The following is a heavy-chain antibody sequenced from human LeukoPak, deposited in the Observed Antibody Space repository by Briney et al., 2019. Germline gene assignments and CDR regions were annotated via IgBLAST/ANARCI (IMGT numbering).Heavy chain of an antibody. CDR1: GFTFSSYA. CDR3: AKFKRASYYDSSGSTSPY. Sequence: GGSLRLSCAASGFTFSSYAMSWVRQAPGKGLDGVSAISCSGGSTYYADSVKGRFTISRDNSKNTLYLQMNSLRAEDTAVYYCAKFKRASYYDSSGSTSPYWGQGTLVTVSS. D-gene: IGHD3-22*01. CDR2: ISCSGGST. J-gene: IGHJ4*02. V-gene: IGHV3-23*01.